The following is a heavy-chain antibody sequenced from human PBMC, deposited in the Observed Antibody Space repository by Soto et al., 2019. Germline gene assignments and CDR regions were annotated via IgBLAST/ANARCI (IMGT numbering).Heavy chain of an antibody. V-gene: IGHV4-34*01. J-gene: IGHJ5*02. CDR1: GGSFSGYY. Sequence: QVQLQQWGAGLLKPSETLSLTCAVYGGSFSGYYWSWIRQPPGKGLAWIGEINHSGSTNYNPSLKSRVTISVDTSKNQFSLKLSSVTAADTAVYYCARGYYGSGSLTNWFDPWGQGTLVTVSS. D-gene: IGHD3-10*01. CDR2: INHSGST. CDR3: ARGYYGSGSLTNWFDP.